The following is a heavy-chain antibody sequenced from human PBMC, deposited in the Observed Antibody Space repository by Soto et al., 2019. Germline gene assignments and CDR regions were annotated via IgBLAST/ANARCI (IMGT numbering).Heavy chain of an antibody. CDR3: ARDFNWNYDYWFDP. Sequence: SETLSLTCTVSGGSISSGDYYWSWIRQPPGKGLEWIGYIYYSGSTYYNPSLKSRVTISVDTSKNQFSLKLSSVTAADTAVYYCARDFNWNYDYWFDPWGQGTLVTVSS. V-gene: IGHV4-30-4*01. D-gene: IGHD1-7*01. CDR1: GGSISSGDYY. CDR2: IYYSGST. J-gene: IGHJ5*02.